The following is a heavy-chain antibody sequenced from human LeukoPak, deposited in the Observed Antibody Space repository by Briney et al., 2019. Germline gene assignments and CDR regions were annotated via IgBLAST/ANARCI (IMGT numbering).Heavy chain of an antibody. J-gene: IGHJ5*02. V-gene: IGHV4-59*08. D-gene: IGHD6-13*01. Sequence: PSETLSLTCTVSGGSISSYYWSWIRQPPGKGLEWIGYIYYSGSTNYNPSLKSRVTISVDTSKNQFSLKLSSVTAADTAVYYCARGYSSSWLLNWFDPWGQGSLVTVSS. CDR1: GGSISSYY. CDR3: ARGYSSSWLLNWFDP. CDR2: IYYSGST.